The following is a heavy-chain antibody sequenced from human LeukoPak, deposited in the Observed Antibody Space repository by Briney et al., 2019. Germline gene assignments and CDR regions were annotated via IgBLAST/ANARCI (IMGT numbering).Heavy chain of an antibody. D-gene: IGHD2-15*01. CDR3: ARRRGGYCSGGSCYWFDP. CDR2: IYPGDSDT. V-gene: IGHV5-51*01. Sequence: GECLKISCKGSGYSFTSYWIGWVRQVPGKGLEWMGIIYPGDSDTRCSPSFQGQVTISADKSISTAYLQWSSLKASDTAMYYCARRRGGYCSGGSCYWFDPWGQGTLVTVSS. CDR1: GYSFTSYW. J-gene: IGHJ5*02.